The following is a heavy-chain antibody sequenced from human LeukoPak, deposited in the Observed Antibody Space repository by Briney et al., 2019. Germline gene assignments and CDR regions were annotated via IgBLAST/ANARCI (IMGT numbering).Heavy chain of an antibody. D-gene: IGHD3-22*01. V-gene: IGHV3-48*03. J-gene: IGHJ4*02. CDR1: GFTFSSYE. CDR3: ARDGYYYDSSGEMGDY. Sequence: PGGSLRLSCAASGFTFSSYEMNWVRQAPGKGLEWVSYISGSGSTIYYADSVKGRFTISRDNAKNSLYLQMNSLRAEDTAVYYCARDGYYYDSSGEMGDYWGQGTLVTVSS. CDR2: ISGSGSTI.